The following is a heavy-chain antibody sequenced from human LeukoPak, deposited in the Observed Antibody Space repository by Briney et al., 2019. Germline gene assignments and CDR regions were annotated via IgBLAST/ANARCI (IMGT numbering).Heavy chain of an antibody. J-gene: IGHJ4*02. CDR2: ISGSGGST. Sequence: GGSLRLSCAASGFTFTSYAMSWVRQAPGKGLEWVSAISGSGGSTYYADSVKGRFTISRDNFRNTLYLQMNSLRAEDTAVYYCATVEYSSWYTFDYWGQGTLVTVSS. CDR3: ATVEYSSWYTFDY. CDR1: GFTFTSYA. V-gene: IGHV3-23*01. D-gene: IGHD6-13*01.